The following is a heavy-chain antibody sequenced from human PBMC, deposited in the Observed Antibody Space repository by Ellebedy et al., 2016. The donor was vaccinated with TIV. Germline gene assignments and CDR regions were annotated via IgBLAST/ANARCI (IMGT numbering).Heavy chain of an antibody. D-gene: IGHD3-16*02. CDR3: ARASIVVQSRYFDL. V-gene: IGHV4-31*03. CDR1: GDSFGSGGYY. CDR2: IHDSGTT. Sequence: SETLSLXXTVSGDSFGSGGYYWNWIRQHPGQGLQWMGYIHDSGTTHYNPSLESRLTLSLDTSNNHFSLTLVSLTVADTAVYFCARASIVVQSRYFDLWGHGTLVTVSS. J-gene: IGHJ4*01.